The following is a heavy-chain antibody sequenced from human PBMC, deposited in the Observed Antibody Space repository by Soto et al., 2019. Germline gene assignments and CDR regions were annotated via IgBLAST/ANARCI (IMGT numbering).Heavy chain of an antibody. Sequence: GGSLRLSCAVSGFSFRTYGFHWVRQPPGKGLEWVAVISPKGHSGSVEGRFTISRDNSKDTLYLQMNNLRAEDTAVYYCARDDAFGNENAFDLWGQGTMVTVSS. D-gene: IGHD1-1*01. CDR3: ARDDAFGNENAFDL. V-gene: IGHV3-33*01. J-gene: IGHJ3*01. CDR1: GFSFRTYG. CDR2: ISPK.